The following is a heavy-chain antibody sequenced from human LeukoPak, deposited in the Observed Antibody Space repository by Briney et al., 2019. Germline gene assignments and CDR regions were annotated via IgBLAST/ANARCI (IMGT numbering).Heavy chain of an antibody. D-gene: IGHD5-12*01. J-gene: IGHJ3*02. CDR2: IYHSGST. CDR1: GYSISSGYY. Sequence: PSETLSLTCTVSGYSISSGYYWGWIWQPPGKGLEWIGSIYHSGSTYYNPSLKSRVTISVDTSKNQLSLKLSSVTAADTAVYYCARVKWPDAFDIWGQGTMVTVSS. CDR3: ARVKWPDAFDI. V-gene: IGHV4-38-2*02.